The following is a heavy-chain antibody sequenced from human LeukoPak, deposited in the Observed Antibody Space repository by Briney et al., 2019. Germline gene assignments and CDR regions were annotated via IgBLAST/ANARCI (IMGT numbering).Heavy chain of an antibody. D-gene: IGHD3-22*01. Sequence: ASVKVSCKASGYTFTSYGISWVRQAPGQGLEWMGWISAYNGNTNYAQKLQGRVTMTTDTSTSTAYMELRSLRSDDTAVYYCARRGQYYYGSTAYYYDDYWGQGTLVTVSS. CDR3: ARRGQYYYGSTAYYYDDY. V-gene: IGHV1-18*01. CDR2: ISAYNGNT. J-gene: IGHJ4*02. CDR1: GYTFTSYG.